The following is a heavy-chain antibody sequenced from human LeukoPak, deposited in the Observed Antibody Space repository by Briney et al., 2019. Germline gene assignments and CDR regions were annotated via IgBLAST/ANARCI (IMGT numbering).Heavy chain of an antibody. CDR2: ISGYNGNT. J-gene: IGHJ4*02. Sequence: GASVKVSCKGSGYTFTNYGINWVRQAPGQGLEWMGWISGYNGNTHYAQKVQDRVTMTTDTATSTAYMELRSLRPDDTAVYYCARDYHDTSGPDGFWGQGTLVTVS. CDR3: ARDYHDTSGPDGF. V-gene: IGHV1-18*01. CDR1: GYTFTNYG. D-gene: IGHD3-22*01.